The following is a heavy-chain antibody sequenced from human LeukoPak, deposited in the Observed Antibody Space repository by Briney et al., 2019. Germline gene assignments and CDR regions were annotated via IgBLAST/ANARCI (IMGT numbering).Heavy chain of an antibody. J-gene: IGHJ4*02. CDR1: GGSISSSSYY. CDR2: IYYSGST. D-gene: IGHD2-2*01. V-gene: IGHV4-39*07. CDR3: ASEAHYAASFDY. Sequence: PSETLSLTCTVSGGSISSSSYYWGWIRQPPGKGLEWIGSIYYSGSTYYNPSLKSRVTISVDTSKNQFSLKLSSVTAADTAVYYCASEAHYAASFDYWGQGTLVTVSS.